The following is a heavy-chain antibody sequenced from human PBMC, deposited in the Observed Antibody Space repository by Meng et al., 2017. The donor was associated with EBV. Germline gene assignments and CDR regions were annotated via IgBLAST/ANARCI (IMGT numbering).Heavy chain of an antibody. CDR1: GLCSTSFA. Sequence: GLLVRLVGGVERAVGPLRLCCAASGLCSTSFALSWVRHVPWEALVWVEAISASGADTYYSHSVKRQYTIYRDNSKNTVFPQMDRLRSEYTALYYIEQGVWYQLRGYLRYWGQGTLVTVSS. D-gene: IGHD2-15*01. CDR2: ISASGADT. CDR3: EQGVWYQLRGYLRY. J-gene: IGHJ4*02. V-gene: IGHV3-23*04.